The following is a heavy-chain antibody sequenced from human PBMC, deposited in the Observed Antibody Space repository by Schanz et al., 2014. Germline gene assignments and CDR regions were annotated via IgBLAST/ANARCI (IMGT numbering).Heavy chain of an antibody. D-gene: IGHD3-10*01. CDR2: IKQDGSEK. V-gene: IGHV3-7*04. Sequence: EVQLVESGGGLVQPGGSLRLSCGGSGFTFSKYWMSWVRQAPGKGLEWVANIKQDGSEKYYVDAVKGRFTISRDNAKNSMYLHMKSLRGEDTAVYYCARDNYYGSGSCAYWDQGTLVTVSS. J-gene: IGHJ4*02. CDR1: GFTFSKYW. CDR3: ARDNYYGSGSCAY.